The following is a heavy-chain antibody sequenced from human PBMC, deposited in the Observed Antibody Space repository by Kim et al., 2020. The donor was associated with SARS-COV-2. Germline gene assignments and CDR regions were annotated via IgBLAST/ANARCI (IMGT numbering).Heavy chain of an antibody. V-gene: IGHV3-30*18. CDR3: AKEAVSVVVGRGPIDY. D-gene: IGHD2-15*01. CDR2: ISYDGSNK. J-gene: IGHJ4*02. Sequence: GGSLRLSCAASGFTFSSYGMHWVRQAPGKGLEWVAVISYDGSNKYYADSVKGRFTISRDNSKNTLYLQMNSLRAEDTAMYYCAKEAVSVVVGRGPIDYWGQGTLVTVSS. CDR1: GFTFSSYG.